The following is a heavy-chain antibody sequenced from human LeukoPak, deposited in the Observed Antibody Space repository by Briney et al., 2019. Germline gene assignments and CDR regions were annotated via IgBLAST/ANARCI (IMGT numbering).Heavy chain of an antibody. V-gene: IGHV3-23*01. Sequence: GGSLRLSCAASGFTFSSYAMSWVRQAPGKGLEWVSAISGSGGSTYYADSVKGRFTISRDNSKNTLYLQMNSLRAEDTAVYYCEKGQKFYYDFWSGYSKGGPFDYWGQGTLVTVSS. CDR1: GFTFSSYA. CDR3: EKGQKFYYDFWSGYSKGGPFDY. CDR2: ISGSGGST. J-gene: IGHJ4*02. D-gene: IGHD3-3*01.